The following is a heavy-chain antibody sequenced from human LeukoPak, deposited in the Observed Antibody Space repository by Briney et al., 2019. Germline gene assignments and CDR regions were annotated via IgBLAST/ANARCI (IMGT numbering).Heavy chain of an antibody. CDR1: GGSFSGYY. J-gene: IGHJ3*02. D-gene: IGHD5-24*01. Sequence: SETLSLTCAVYGGSFSGYYWSWIRQPPGKGLEWIGEINHSGSTNYNPSLKSRVTISVDTSKNQFSLKLSSVTAADTAVYYCARGRGFEMATIGAAFDIWGQGTMVTVSS. V-gene: IGHV4-34*01. CDR2: INHSGST. CDR3: ARGRGFEMATIGAAFDI.